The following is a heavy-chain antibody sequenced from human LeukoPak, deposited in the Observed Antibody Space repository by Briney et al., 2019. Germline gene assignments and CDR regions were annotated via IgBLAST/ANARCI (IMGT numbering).Heavy chain of an antibody. CDR1: GFTFSSNV. V-gene: IGHV3-23*01. CDR2: ISGSGGRT. D-gene: IGHD1-26*01. CDR3: AKGVRWELPFDY. Sequence: GGSLRLSCAASGFTFSSNVMSWVRQAPGKGLEWVSAISGSGGRTYYADSVKGRFTISRDNSKNTLYLQMNSLRADDTALYYCAKGVRWELPFDYWGQGALVTVSS. J-gene: IGHJ4*02.